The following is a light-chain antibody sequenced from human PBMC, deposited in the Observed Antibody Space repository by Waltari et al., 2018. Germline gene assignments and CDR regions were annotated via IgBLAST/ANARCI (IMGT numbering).Light chain of an antibody. CDR3: QQYYTTPLT. J-gene: IGKJ4*01. CDR2: WAS. Sequence: SVLYSSNNRNYLTWYQQKPGQPPKLLIYWASIRESGVPDRFSGSGSGTDFTLTISSPQAEDVAVYYCQQYYTTPLTFGGGTKVEIK. CDR1: SVLYSSNNRNY. V-gene: IGKV4-1*01.